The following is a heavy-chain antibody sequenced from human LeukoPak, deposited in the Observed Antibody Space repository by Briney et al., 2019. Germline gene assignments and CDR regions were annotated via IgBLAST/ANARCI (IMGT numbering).Heavy chain of an antibody. CDR2: IYHSGST. Sequence: SQTLSLTCAVSGGSISSGGYSWSWIRQPPGKGLEWIGYIYHSGSTYYNPSLKSRVTISVDRSKNQFSLKLSSVTAADTAVYYCASLFCSGGSCHLEYWGQGTLVTVSS. D-gene: IGHD2-15*01. CDR1: GGSISSGGYS. CDR3: ASLFCSGGSCHLEY. V-gene: IGHV4-30-2*01. J-gene: IGHJ4*02.